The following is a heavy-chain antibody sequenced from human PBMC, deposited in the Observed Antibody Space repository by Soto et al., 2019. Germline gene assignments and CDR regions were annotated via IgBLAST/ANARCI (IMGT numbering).Heavy chain of an antibody. CDR3: AKAHFNGDYDVWYFDL. CDR1: GFTFSSYA. J-gene: IGHJ2*01. CDR2: ISGSGGST. D-gene: IGHD4-17*01. Sequence: EVQLLESGGGLVQPGGSLRLSCAASGFTFSSYAMSWVRQAPGKGLEWVSAISGSGGSTYYADSVKGRFTISRDNSKNALYLQMNSLRAEDTAVYYCAKAHFNGDYDVWYFDLWGRGTLVTVSS. V-gene: IGHV3-23*01.